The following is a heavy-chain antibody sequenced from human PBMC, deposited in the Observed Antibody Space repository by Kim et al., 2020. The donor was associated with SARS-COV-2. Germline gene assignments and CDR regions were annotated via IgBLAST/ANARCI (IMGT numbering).Heavy chain of an antibody. CDR1: GGSISSSNW. V-gene: IGHV4-4*02. CDR2: IYHSGST. J-gene: IGHJ4*02. D-gene: IGHD3-3*01. CDR3: ARASTIFGVVITFDY. Sequence: SETLSLTCAVSGGSISSSNWWSWVRQPPGKGLEWIGEIYHSGSTNYNPSLKSRVTISVDKSKNQFSLKLSSVTAADTAVYYCARASTIFGVVITFDYWGQGTLVTVSS.